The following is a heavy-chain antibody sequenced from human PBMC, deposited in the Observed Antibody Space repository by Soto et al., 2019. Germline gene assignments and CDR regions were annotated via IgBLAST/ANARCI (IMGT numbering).Heavy chain of an antibody. V-gene: IGHV3-23*01. D-gene: IGHD3-10*01. CDR1: GFTFSSYA. CDR3: ARVTLHRGVKAHFDY. CDR2: ISGSGGST. J-gene: IGHJ4*02. Sequence: GGSLRLSCAASGFTFSSYAMSWVRQAPGKGLEWVSAISGSGGSTYYADSVKGRFTISRDNSKNTLYLQMNSLRAEDTAVYYCARVTLHRGVKAHFDYWGQGTLVTVSS.